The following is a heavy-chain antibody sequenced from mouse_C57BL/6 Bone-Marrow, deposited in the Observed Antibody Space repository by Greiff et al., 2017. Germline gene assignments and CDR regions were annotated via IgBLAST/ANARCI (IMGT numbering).Heavy chain of an antibody. CDR3: ARFYGYYARDY. J-gene: IGHJ4*01. D-gene: IGHD1-1*01. Sequence: QVQLQQSGAELMKPGASVKLSCKATGYTFTGYWIEWVKQRPGHGLEWIGEILPGSGSTNYNEKFKGKATLTAYTSSNPASMQLSSLTTEYSALYYWARFYGYYARDYWGQGTAVTGSS. CDR2: ILPGSGST. CDR1: GYTFTGYW. V-gene: IGHV1-9*01.